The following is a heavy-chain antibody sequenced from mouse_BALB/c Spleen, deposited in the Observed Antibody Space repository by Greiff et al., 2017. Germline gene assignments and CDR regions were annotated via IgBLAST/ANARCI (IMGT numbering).Heavy chain of an antibody. V-gene: IGHV1-19*01. CDR3: AREAARATAWFAY. CDR2: VNPYNGGT. D-gene: IGHD3-1*01. J-gene: IGHJ3*01. CDR1: GYTFTDYY. Sequence: EVQLQESGPELVKPGASVKMSCKASGYTFTDYYMDWVKQSHGESFEWIGRVNPYNGGTSYNQKFKGKATLTVDKSSSTAYMELNSLTSEDSAVYYCAREAARATAWFAYWGQGTLVTVSA.